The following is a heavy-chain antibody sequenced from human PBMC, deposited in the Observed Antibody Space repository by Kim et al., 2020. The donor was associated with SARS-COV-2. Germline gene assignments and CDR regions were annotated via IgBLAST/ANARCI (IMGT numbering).Heavy chain of an antibody. Sequence: GGSLRLSCAASGFTFSSYAMSWVRQAPGKGLEWVSAISASGGSTYYADSVKGRFTISRDNSKNTLYLQMNSLRAEDTAVYYCAKDLRITIFGVVISLVGPFDYWGQGTLVTVSS. CDR2: ISASGGST. D-gene: IGHD3-3*01. CDR1: GFTFSSYA. V-gene: IGHV3-23*01. J-gene: IGHJ4*02. CDR3: AKDLRITIFGVVISLVGPFDY.